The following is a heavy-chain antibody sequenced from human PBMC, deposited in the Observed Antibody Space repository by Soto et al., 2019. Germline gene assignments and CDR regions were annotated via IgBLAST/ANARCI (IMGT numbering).Heavy chain of an antibody. CDR2: SHPTWGS. CDR3: ARQGFGALHGLVDV. J-gene: IGHJ6*02. Sequence: QVQLQESGPGLVKSSETLTLTCTVSGGSITDYYWSWIRLSPGKGLEWLGYSHPTWGSAYNPSLKSRVXVXLXTXXKQLSLKLTSVTAADPAVYYCARQGFGALHGLVDVWGHGTTVIVSS. CDR1: GGSITDYY. D-gene: IGHD3-10*01. V-gene: IGHV4-59*08.